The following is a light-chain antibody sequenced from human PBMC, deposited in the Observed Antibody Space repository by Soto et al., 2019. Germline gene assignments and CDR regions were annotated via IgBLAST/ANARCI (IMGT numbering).Light chain of an antibody. CDR2: GAS. J-gene: IGKJ3*01. V-gene: IGKV3-20*01. CDR1: QRISSSY. Sequence: EIVLTQSPGTLSLSPGERATLSCRASQRISSSYLAWYQQRPGQAPRLLIFGASYRATGIPDRFSGSGSGTDFPLTISRLEPEDLAVYYCQQYSSSPPEFTFGPGTKVDSK. CDR3: QQYSSSPPEFT.